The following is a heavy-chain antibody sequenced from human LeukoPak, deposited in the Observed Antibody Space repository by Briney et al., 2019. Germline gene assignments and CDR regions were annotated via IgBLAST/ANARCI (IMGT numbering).Heavy chain of an antibody. D-gene: IGHD6-13*01. V-gene: IGHV4-4*07. CDR3: ARDRIAAAGRDFQH. Sequence: TSETLSLTCTVSGGSISSYYWSWIRQPAGKGLEWIGRIYTSGSTNYNPSLKSRVTISVDTSKNQFSLKLSSVTAADTAVYYCARDRIAAAGRDFQHWGQGTLVTVSS. J-gene: IGHJ1*01. CDR2: IYTSGST. CDR1: GGSISSYY.